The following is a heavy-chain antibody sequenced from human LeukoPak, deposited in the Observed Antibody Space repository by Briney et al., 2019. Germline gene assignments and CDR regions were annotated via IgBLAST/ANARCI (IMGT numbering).Heavy chain of an antibody. CDR2: INEDGREM. Sequence: PAGSLRLSCAASGFTFSSFWMSWVRQAPGKGLEWVANINEDGREMYYLDSVKGRFTISRDNAEISLSLQMNSLRSEDTAVYYCATYLYATSAFDSWGQGTLVTVSS. CDR3: ATYLYATSAFDS. J-gene: IGHJ5*01. V-gene: IGHV3-7*05. CDR1: GFTFSSFW. D-gene: IGHD2/OR15-2a*01.